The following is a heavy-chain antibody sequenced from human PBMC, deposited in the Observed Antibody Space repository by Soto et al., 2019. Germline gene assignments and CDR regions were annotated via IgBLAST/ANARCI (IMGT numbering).Heavy chain of an antibody. CDR3: ARVAKAVAGTEWFDP. CDR1: GGSFSGYY. V-gene: IGHV4-34*01. CDR2: INHSGST. D-gene: IGHD6-19*01. J-gene: IGHJ5*02. Sequence: PSETLSLTCAVYGGSFSGYYWSWIRQPPGKGLEWIGEINHSGSTNYNPSLKSRVTISVDTSKNPSSLKLSSVPAADTAVYYWARVAKAVAGTEWFDPWGQGTLVTVSS.